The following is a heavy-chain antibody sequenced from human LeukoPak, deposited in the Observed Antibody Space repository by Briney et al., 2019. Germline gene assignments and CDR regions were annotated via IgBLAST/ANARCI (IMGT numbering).Heavy chain of an antibody. D-gene: IGHD2-2*01. V-gene: IGHV1-2*02. CDR1: GYTFTGYY. CDR2: INPNSGGT. J-gene: IGHJ4*02. Sequence: GASVKVSFKASGYTFTGYYMHWARQAPGQGLEWMGWINPNSGGTNYAQKFQGRVTMTRDTSISTAYMELSRLRSDDTAVYYCARGGQYCSSISCYFDYWGQGTLVTVSS. CDR3: ARGGQYCSSISCYFDY.